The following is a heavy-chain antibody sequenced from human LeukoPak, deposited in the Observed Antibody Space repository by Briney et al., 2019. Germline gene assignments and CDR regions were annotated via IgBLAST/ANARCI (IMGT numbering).Heavy chain of an antibody. CDR3: ARSKTTCTNGVCSRDFDY. CDR2: IIPIFGTA. CDR1: GGTFSSYA. Sequence: SVKVSCKASGGTFSSYAISWVRQAPGQGLEWMGGIIPIFGTANYAQKFQGRVTITADESTSTAYMELSSLRSEDTAVYYCARSKTTCTNGVCSRDFDYWGQGTLVAVSS. J-gene: IGHJ4*02. V-gene: IGHV1-69*13. D-gene: IGHD2-8*01.